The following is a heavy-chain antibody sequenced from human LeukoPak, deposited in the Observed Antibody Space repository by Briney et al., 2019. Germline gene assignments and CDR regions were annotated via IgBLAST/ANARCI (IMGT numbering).Heavy chain of an antibody. CDR2: IYYSGST. CDR1: GGSISSYY. Sequence: SETLSLTCTVSGGSISSYYWSWIRQPPGKGLEWIGYIYYSGSTNYNPSLKSRVTVSVDTSKNQFSLKLSSVTAADTAVYYCARGASGSYLEFDYWGQGTLVTVSS. J-gene: IGHJ4*02. V-gene: IGHV4-59*01. CDR3: ARGASGSYLEFDY. D-gene: IGHD1-26*01.